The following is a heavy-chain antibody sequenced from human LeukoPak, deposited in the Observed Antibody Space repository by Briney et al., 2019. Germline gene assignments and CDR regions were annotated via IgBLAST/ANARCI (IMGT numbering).Heavy chain of an antibody. Sequence: GGSLRLSCAASGFTFSNYWMSWVRQAPGKGLEWVANIKTDGSEKYYVDSVKDRFTISRDNAKNSLYLQMNSLRAEDTAVYYCARLQYLDYWGQGTLVTVSS. V-gene: IGHV3-7*01. CDR2: IKTDGSEK. J-gene: IGHJ4*02. CDR3: ARLQYLDY. CDR1: GFTFSNYW. D-gene: IGHD5-24*01.